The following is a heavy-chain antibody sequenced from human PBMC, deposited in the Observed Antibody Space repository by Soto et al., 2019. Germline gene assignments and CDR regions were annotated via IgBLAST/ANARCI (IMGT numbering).Heavy chain of an antibody. CDR2: INPNSGGT. CDR1: GYTFTNYY. V-gene: IGHV1-2*04. D-gene: IGHD5-12*01. CDR3: ARYGGYSGYDWFFDY. J-gene: IGHJ4*02. Sequence: ASVKVSCKTSGYTFTNYYIHWLRQAPGQGLEWMGWINPNSGGTNYAQKFQGWVNITRDTSISTAYMELSSLKSDDTAVYYCARYGGYSGYDWFFDYWGQGTLVTVSS.